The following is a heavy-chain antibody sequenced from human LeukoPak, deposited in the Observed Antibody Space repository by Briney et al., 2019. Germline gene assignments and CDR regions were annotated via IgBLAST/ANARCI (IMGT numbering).Heavy chain of an antibody. Sequence: KPSETLSLTCTVSGGSISSYYWSWIRQPPGKGLEWIGEINHSGSTNYNPSLKSRVTISVDTSKNQFSLKLSSVTAADTAVYYCARETYYYDSSEDYWGQGTLVTVSS. CDR1: GGSISSYY. CDR2: INHSGST. J-gene: IGHJ4*02. CDR3: ARETYYYDSSEDY. V-gene: IGHV4-34*01. D-gene: IGHD3-22*01.